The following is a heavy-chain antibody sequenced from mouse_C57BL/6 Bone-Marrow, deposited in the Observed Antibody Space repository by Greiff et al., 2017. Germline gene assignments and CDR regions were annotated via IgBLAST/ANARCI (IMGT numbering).Heavy chain of an antibody. V-gene: IGHV1-52*01. Sequence: VQLQQPGAELVRPGSSVKLSCKASGYTFTSYWMHWVKPRPIQGLEWIGNIDPSDSETPYNQKFKDKATLTVDKSSSTAYMQLSSLTSEDSAVYYCARWGRLRHYAMDYSGQGTSGTVSS. CDR3: ARWGRLRHYAMDY. D-gene: IGHD2-4*01. J-gene: IGHJ4*01. CDR1: GYTFTSYW. CDR2: IDPSDSET.